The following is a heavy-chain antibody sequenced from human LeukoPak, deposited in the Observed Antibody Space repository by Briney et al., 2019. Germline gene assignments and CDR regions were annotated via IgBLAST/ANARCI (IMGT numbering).Heavy chain of an antibody. CDR1: GFTFNNYG. CDR3: ARDWVRSSCTD. Sequence: GGSLRLSCAASGFTFNNYGMNWVRQAPGKGLEWVSSISGSSNYIYYADSVKGRFTISRDNAKNSVYLQMNSLRAEDTAVYYCARDWVRSSCTDWGQGTLVTVSS. J-gene: IGHJ4*02. D-gene: IGHD6-13*01. CDR2: ISGSSNYI. V-gene: IGHV3-21*01.